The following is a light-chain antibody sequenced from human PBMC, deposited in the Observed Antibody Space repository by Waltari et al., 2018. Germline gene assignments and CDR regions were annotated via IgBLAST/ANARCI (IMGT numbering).Light chain of an antibody. CDR3: QSHDANHYVV. V-gene: IGLV6-57*03. Sequence: NFMLTQPHSVSESPGKTVTISCTRSSGSIASHYVHWYQRRRGSVPTTVIYEDNQRPSGVPDRFSGSIDSSSNSASLTISGLQTEDEADYYCQSHDANHYVVFGGGTKVTVL. J-gene: IGLJ2*01. CDR2: EDN. CDR1: SGSIASHY.